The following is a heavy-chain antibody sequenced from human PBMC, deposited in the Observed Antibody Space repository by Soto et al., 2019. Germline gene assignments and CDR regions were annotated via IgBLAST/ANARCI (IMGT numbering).Heavy chain of an antibody. J-gene: IGHJ4*02. CDR3: AKDKGVFNWATSYFDY. D-gene: IGHD1-1*01. Sequence: GSLRLSFAASGFTFSNYAMHWVRQAPVKGLEWVALTSYDGNNEYYTDSVKGRFTISRDNSKNTLFLQMNSPRPEDTAVYYCAKDKGVFNWATSYFDYWCQGALVTVSS. CDR1: GFTFSNYA. V-gene: IGHV3-30*18. CDR2: TSYDGNNE.